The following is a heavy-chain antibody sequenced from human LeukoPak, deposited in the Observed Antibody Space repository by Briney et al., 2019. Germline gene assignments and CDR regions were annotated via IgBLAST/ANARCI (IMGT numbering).Heavy chain of an antibody. CDR2: IDTTTGNP. V-gene: IGHV7-4-1*02. D-gene: IGHD3-10*01. CDR3: VRGTPTPGMDY. J-gene: IGHJ4*02. CDR1: GYTFTSYA. Sequence: EASVKVSCKASGYTFTSYAMNWERQAPGQGLEWMGNIDTTTGNPRYAQDFTGRFVFSLDTSVSTAYLQITSLKADDTAAYYCVRGTPTPGMDYWGQGTQVTVSS.